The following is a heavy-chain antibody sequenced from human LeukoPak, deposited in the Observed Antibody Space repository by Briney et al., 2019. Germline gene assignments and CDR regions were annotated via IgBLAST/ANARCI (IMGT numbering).Heavy chain of an antibody. CDR1: RGSISSPNYY. J-gene: IGHJ4*02. CDR2: IFYSGTT. D-gene: IGHD5-18*01. CDR3: ARAWWWWDTAMVGPYDY. Sequence: SETLSLICSVSRGSISSPNYYWGWIRQPPGKGLEWIGNIFYSGTTYYNPSLPSLKSRVTILVDTSNNQFSLRLRSVTAADTAVYYCARAWWWWDTAMVGPYDYWGQGTLVTVSS. V-gene: IGHV4-39*07.